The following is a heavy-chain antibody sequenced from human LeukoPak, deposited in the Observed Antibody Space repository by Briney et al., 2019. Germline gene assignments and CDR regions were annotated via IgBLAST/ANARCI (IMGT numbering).Heavy chain of an antibody. Sequence: GGSLRLSCAASGFTFSSYAMSWVRQAPGKGLEWVSAISGSGGSTYYADSVKGRFAISRDNSKNTLYLQMNSLRAEDTAVYYCAKDHRDYYYYYMDVWGKGTTVTVSS. D-gene: IGHD1-14*01. CDR2: ISGSGGST. CDR1: GFTFSSYA. J-gene: IGHJ6*03. V-gene: IGHV3-23*01. CDR3: AKDHRDYYYYYMDV.